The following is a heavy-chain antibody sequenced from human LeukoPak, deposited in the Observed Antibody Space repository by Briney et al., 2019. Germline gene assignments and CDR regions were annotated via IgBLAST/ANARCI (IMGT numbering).Heavy chain of an antibody. V-gene: IGHV1-46*01. D-gene: IGHD2-2*01. J-gene: IGHJ4*02. CDR2: INPSGGST. CDR1: GYTFTSYY. CDR3: AREGADQPFDY. Sequence: ASVKVSCKASGYTFTSYYMHWVRQAPGQGLEWMGIINPSGGSTSYAQKFQGRVTMTRDVSTSTVYMELSSLRSEDTAVYYCAREGADQPFDYWGQGTLVTVSS.